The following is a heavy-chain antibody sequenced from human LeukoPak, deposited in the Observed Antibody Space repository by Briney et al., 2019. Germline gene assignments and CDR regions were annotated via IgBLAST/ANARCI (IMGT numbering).Heavy chain of an antibody. D-gene: IGHD5-18*01. CDR3: ARDTQNSYGFYFDY. Sequence: SETLSLTCTVSGGSISSYYWSWIRQPPGKGLEWIGYIYYSGSTNYNPSLKSRVTISVDTSKNQFSLKLSSVTAADTAVYYCARDTQNSYGFYFDYWGQGTLVTVSS. J-gene: IGHJ4*02. CDR1: GGSISSYY. CDR2: IYYSGST. V-gene: IGHV4-59*01.